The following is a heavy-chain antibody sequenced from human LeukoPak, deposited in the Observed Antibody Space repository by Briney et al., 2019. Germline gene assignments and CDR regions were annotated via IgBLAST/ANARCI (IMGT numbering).Heavy chain of an antibody. D-gene: IGHD6-19*01. CDR3: ARGLYLQRIAEAGTLGY. CDR1: GYTFTSYY. Sequence: ASVKVSCKASGYTFTSYYINWVRQATGQGLEWMGWMNPNSGNTGYAQKFQGRVTMTRNTSISTAYMELSSLRSEDTAVYYCARGLYLQRIAEAGTLGYWGQGTLVTVSS. J-gene: IGHJ4*02. CDR2: MNPNSGNT. V-gene: IGHV1-8*01.